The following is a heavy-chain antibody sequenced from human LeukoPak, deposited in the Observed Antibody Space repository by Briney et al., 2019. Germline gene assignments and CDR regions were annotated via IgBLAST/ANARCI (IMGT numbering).Heavy chain of an antibody. CDR1: GGSISSYY. D-gene: IGHD3-10*01. CDR3: ARFATYYYGSGSPSLHFDY. J-gene: IGHJ4*02. CDR2: IYYSGST. Sequence: SETLSLTCTVSGGSISSYYWSWIRQPPGKGLEWIGYIYYSGSTYYNPSLKSRVTISVDTSKNQFSLKLSSVTAADTAVYYCARFATYYYGSGSPSLHFDYWGQGTLVTVSS. V-gene: IGHV4-59*06.